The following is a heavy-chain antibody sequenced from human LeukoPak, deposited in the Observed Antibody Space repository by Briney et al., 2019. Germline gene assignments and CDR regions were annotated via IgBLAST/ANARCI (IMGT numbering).Heavy chain of an antibody. J-gene: IGHJ6*03. CDR3: AKDLEHYYGAGSYPRYYYYYYMDV. Sequence: GGSLRLSCAASGFTFRSYGMHWVRQAPGKGLEWVAFIRYDGSNKYYADSVKGRFTISRDNSKNTLYLQMNSLRAEDTAVYYCAKDLEHYYGAGSYPRYYYYYYMDVWGKGTTVTVSS. V-gene: IGHV3-30*02. CDR1: GFTFRSYG. D-gene: IGHD3-10*01. CDR2: IRYDGSNK.